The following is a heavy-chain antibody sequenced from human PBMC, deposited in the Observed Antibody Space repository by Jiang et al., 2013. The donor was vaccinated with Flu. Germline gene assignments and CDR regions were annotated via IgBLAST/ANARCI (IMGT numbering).Heavy chain of an antibody. CDR2: IYYTGDI. J-gene: IGHJ4*02. CDR3: ARLDYGVSFDY. Sequence: LLKPSETLSLTCAVSGGSMSGFYWSWVRQPPGKRLEWIAYIYYTGDINYNPSLKSRVTISLDTSKNQFSLRLSSVTAADTAMYYCARLDYGVSFDYWGQGALVTVSS. V-gene: IGHV4-59*08. D-gene: IGHD4-17*01. CDR1: GGSMSGFY.